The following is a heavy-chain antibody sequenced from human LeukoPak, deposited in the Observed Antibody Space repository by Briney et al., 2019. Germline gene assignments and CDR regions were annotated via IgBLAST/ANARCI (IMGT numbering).Heavy chain of an antibody. J-gene: IGHJ4*02. CDR1: GFTFSSYA. CDR2: ISAYGGST. CDR3: AKSSNYDILTGYLDY. V-gene: IGHV3-23*01. D-gene: IGHD3-9*01. Sequence: GGSLRLSCAASGFTFSSYAMNWVRQAPGKGLEWVSGISAYGGSTYYADSVKGRFTISRDNSKNTLYLQMNSLRAEDTAVYYCAKSSNYDILTGYLDYWGQGTLVT.